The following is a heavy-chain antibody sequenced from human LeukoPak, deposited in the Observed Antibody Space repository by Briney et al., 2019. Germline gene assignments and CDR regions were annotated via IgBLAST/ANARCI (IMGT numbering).Heavy chain of an antibody. J-gene: IGHJ5*02. CDR3: ARDSHFCSGISCYLGWFDP. CDR1: GGSVSSGLHY. Sequence: SETLSLTCTVSGGSVSSGLHYWNWIRQPPGKGLEWIGYIYYRGSTDYNPSLKSRVTMSVDTSKNQFSLKLRSVTAADTAVYYCARDSHFCSGISCYLGWFDPWGQGTLVTVSS. V-gene: IGHV4-61*01. CDR2: IYYRGST. D-gene: IGHD2-2*01.